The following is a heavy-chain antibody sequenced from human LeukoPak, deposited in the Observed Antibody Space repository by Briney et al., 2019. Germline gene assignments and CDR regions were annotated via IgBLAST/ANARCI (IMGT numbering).Heavy chain of an antibody. Sequence: GGSLRLSCAASGFTFATYNMHWVRQAPGKGLEWVSYINSRSTTLYYADSVKGRFTVSRDNAKNSLYLQMNSLRVEDTAVYYCARGTYSSGWLEFSDFDFWGQGTLVTVSS. V-gene: IGHV3-48*01. D-gene: IGHD6-19*01. J-gene: IGHJ4*02. CDR2: INSRSTTL. CDR3: ARGTYSSGWLEFSDFDF. CDR1: GFTFATYN.